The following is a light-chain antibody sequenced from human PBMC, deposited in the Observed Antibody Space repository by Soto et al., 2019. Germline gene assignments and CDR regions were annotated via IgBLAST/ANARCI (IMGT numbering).Light chain of an antibody. CDR3: ATWDDRLVSGV. CDR2: WND. J-gene: IGLJ1*01. Sequence: QSVLTQLPSASGAPGQRVTISCSGSSFNLGKNYAYWIQLIPGSDPKLLIDWNDQRPSGVPERFSGSKSYTSATLAISGLRSEDEAEYYCATWDDRLVSGVFASVT. CDR1: SFNLGKNY. V-gene: IGLV1-47*01.